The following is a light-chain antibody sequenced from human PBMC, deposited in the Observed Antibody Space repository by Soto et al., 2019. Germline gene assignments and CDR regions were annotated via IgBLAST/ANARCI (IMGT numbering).Light chain of an antibody. CDR1: QSVSSSY. J-gene: IGKJ1*01. CDR2: GTS. Sequence: EIVLTQSPGTLSLSPGERATLSCRASQSVSSSYLAWYQQKPGQAPRLLIYGTSSRATAIPDRFSGSGSGTDFTLTSSRLEHEDFAVYYCQQYGSSSWTFGQGTKVEIK. CDR3: QQYGSSSWT. V-gene: IGKV3-20*01.